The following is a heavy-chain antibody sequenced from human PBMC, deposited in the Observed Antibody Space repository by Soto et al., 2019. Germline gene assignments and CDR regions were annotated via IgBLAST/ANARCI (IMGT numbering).Heavy chain of an antibody. V-gene: IGHV4-61*08. CDR2: IYYSGST. J-gene: IGHJ4*02. CDR1: GDSISSGGYY. CDR3: ARISRREGIRNNYFGY. D-gene: IGHD3-3*02. Sequence: SETLSLTCTVSGDSISSGGYYWSWIRQHPGKGLEWIGYIYYSGSTNYNPSLKGRLTISVDTSRNQFSLRLTSVTAADTAVYYCARISRREGIRNNYFGYWGLGTLVTVSS.